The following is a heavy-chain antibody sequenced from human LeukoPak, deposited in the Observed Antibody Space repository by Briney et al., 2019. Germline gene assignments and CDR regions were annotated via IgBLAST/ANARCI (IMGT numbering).Heavy chain of an antibody. J-gene: IGHJ4*02. Sequence: GGSLRLSCVDSGFTFSSYSMNWVRQAPGKGLEWVSVISGSGGSTYYADSVKGRFTISRDNSKNTLYLQMNSLRAEDTAVYYCAKVQNVYCSGGSCYWDYWGQGTLVTVSS. V-gene: IGHV3-23*01. CDR1: GFTFSSYS. CDR2: ISGSGGST. D-gene: IGHD2-15*01. CDR3: AKVQNVYCSGGSCYWDY.